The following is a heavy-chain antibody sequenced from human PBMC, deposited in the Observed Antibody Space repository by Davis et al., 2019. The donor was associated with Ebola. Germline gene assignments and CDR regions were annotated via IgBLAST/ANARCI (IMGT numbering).Heavy chain of an antibody. CDR3: AKAGSSTSLRFHGMDV. V-gene: IGHV3-30*18. CDR1: GFTFSSYG. J-gene: IGHJ6*02. D-gene: IGHD2-2*01. Sequence: GESLKISCAASGFTFSSYGMHWVRQAPGKGLEWVAVISYDGSNKYYADSVKGRFTISRDNSKNTLYLQMNSLRAEDTAVYYCAKAGSSTSLRFHGMDVWGQGTTVTVSS. CDR2: ISYDGSNK.